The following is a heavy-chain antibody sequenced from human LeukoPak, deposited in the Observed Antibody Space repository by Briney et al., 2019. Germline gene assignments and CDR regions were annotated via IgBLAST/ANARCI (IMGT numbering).Heavy chain of an antibody. V-gene: IGHV4-59*08. Sequence: SETLSLTCTVSGGSISSYYWSWIRQPPGKGLEWIGYIYYSGSTNYNPSLKSRVTISVDTSKNQFSLKLSSVTAADTAVYYCARTPPSYRPDSSSWFFNWFDPWGQGTLVTVSS. CDR3: ARTPPSYRPDSSSWFFNWFDP. D-gene: IGHD6-13*01. CDR1: GGSISSYY. J-gene: IGHJ5*02. CDR2: IYYSGST.